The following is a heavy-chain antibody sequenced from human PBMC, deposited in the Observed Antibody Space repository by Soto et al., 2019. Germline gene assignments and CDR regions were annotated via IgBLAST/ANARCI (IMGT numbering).Heavy chain of an antibody. CDR3: AATSLKWEILRVSFDY. V-gene: IGHV3-23*01. CDR1: GFTFSSYS. CDR2: ISGSGGST. J-gene: IGHJ4*02. D-gene: IGHD1-26*01. Sequence: PGGSLRLSCAASGFTFSSYSISWVRQAPWKGLEWVSAISGSGGSTYYADSVKGRFTISRDNSKNTLYLQMNSLRAEDTAVYYCAATSLKWEILRVSFDYLGQGTLVTVYS.